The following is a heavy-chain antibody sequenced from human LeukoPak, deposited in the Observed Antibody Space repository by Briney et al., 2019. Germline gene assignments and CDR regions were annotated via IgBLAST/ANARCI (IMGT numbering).Heavy chain of an antibody. J-gene: IGHJ4*02. V-gene: IGHV3-30*03. CDR2: ISYDGTKT. CDR3: EREWFGESN. Sequence: PGGSLRLSCAPSGFTFSSSHMHWVRQSPGRGLEWVALISYDGTKTYYGESVKGRFTVSRDNSKNMLFLQMNSLSAEDTAIYYCEREWFGESNWGQGARVTVSS. CDR1: GFTFSSSH. D-gene: IGHD3-10*01.